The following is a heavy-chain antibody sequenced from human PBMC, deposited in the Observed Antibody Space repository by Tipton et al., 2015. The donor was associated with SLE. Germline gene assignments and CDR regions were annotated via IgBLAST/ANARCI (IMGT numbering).Heavy chain of an antibody. CDR1: GFTFSSYA. Sequence: SLRLSCAASGFTFSSYAMSWVRQAPGKGLEWVSAISGSGGSTYYADSVKGRFTISRDNSKNTLYLQMNSLRAEDTAVYYCAKLGDNWNYFDYWGQGTLVTVSS. V-gene: IGHV3-23*01. CDR3: AKLGDNWNYFDY. CDR2: ISGSGGST. D-gene: IGHD1-20*01. J-gene: IGHJ4*02.